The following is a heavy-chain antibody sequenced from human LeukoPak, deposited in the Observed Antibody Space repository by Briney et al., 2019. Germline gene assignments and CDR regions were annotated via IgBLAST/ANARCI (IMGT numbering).Heavy chain of an antibody. CDR2: ISWDGGST. D-gene: IGHD4-17*01. Sequence: GGSLRLSCAASGFTFDDYTMHWVRQAPGKGLEWVSLISWDGGSTYYADSVKGRFTISRDNSKNSLYLQMNSLRAEDTAVYYCARDMTTVTTGDYWGQGTLVTVSS. CDR3: ARDMTTVTTGDY. CDR1: GFTFDDYT. J-gene: IGHJ4*02. V-gene: IGHV3-43*01.